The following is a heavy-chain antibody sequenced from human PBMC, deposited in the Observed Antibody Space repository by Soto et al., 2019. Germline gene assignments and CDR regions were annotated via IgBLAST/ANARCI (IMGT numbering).Heavy chain of an antibody. CDR3: TTENTGTRPTVALDF. V-gene: IGHV1-18*04. CDR1: GYTFINYG. Sequence: QVQLVQSGGEVKKPGASVKVSCKTSGYTFINYGITWVRQAPGQGLEWMGWISTFNGNTNYAQKFQGRVTMTREGGGGAGGVELRTLRSDDTAMYYCTTENTGTRPTVALDFWGQGTLVTVSS. J-gene: IGHJ4*02. D-gene: IGHD6-19*01. CDR2: ISTFNGNT.